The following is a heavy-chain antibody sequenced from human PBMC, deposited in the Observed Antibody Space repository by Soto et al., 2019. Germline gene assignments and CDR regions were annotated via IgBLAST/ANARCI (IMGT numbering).Heavy chain of an antibody. CDR1: GGSISSYY. D-gene: IGHD2-8*01. J-gene: IGHJ4*02. CDR2: IYYSGST. V-gene: IGHV4-59*01. Sequence: PSETLSLTCTVSGGSISSYYWSWIRQPPGKGLEWIGYIYYSGSTNYNPSLKSRVTISVDTSKNQFSLKLSSVTAADTAVYYCARVFSSSCYFDYWGQGTLVTVSS. CDR3: ARVFSSSCYFDY.